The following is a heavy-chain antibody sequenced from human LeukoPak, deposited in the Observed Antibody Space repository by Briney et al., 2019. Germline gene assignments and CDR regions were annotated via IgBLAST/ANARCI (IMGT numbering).Heavy chain of an antibody. D-gene: IGHD2-2*01. CDR3: CYEVDY. V-gene: IGHV3-38-3*01. Sequence: GGSLRLSCAASGFTVSSNEMSWVRQAPGKGLEWVSSISGGNTYYADSRKGRFTISRDNSKNTLPLQMNSLRAEDTLPDTSCYEVDYWGQGTLVTVSS. J-gene: IGHJ4*02. CDR2: ISGGNT. CDR1: GFTVSSNE.